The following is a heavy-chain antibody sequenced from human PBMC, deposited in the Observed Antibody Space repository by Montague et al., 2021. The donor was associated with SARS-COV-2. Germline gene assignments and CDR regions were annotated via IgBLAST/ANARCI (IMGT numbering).Heavy chain of an antibody. V-gene: IGHV4-61*02. J-gene: IGHJ6*02. CDR3: ARVRGAALYFGGVGYYGMVV. CDR1: GASVSTGHYY. D-gene: IGHD3-16*01. Sequence: TLSLTCTVSGASVSTGHYYWSWIRQPAGKGLEWIERVYPSGNTNYNPSLKSRVSISVDTSKNQISLKLSSVTAADTALYYCARVRGAALYFGGVGYYGMVVWGQGTTVTVSS. CDR2: VYPSGNT.